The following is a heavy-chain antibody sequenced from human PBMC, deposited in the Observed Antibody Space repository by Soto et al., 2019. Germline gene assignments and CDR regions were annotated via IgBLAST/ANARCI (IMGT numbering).Heavy chain of an antibody. CDR3: ARGGSSSWYY. V-gene: IGHV4-59*01. J-gene: IGHJ4*02. D-gene: IGHD6-13*01. CDR2: IYYSGST. CDR1: GGPISSYY. Sequence: SETLSLTCTVSGGPISSYYWSWIRQPPGKGLEWIGYIYYSGSTNYNPSLKSRVTISVDTSKNQFSLKLSSLTAADTAVYYCARGGSSSWYYWGQGTLVTVSS.